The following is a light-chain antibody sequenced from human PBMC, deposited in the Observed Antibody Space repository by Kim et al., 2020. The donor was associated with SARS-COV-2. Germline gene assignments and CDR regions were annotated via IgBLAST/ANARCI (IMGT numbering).Light chain of an antibody. CDR2: DAT. V-gene: IGKV1-27*01. CDR1: QGISNY. CDR3: QKYYSAPLT. J-gene: IGKJ4*01. Sequence: DIQMTQSPSSLSASVGDRVTITCRASQGISNYLAWYQQKPGKVPKLLINDATTLRSGVPSRFSGSGSGTDFTLTISSLQPEDVGTYYCQKYYSAPLTFGGGTKVDIK.